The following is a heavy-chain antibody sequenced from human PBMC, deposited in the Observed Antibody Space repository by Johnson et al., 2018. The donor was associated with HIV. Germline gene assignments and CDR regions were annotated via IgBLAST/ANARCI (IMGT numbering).Heavy chain of an antibody. V-gene: IGHV3-64*01. Sequence: VQLVESGGGLVQPGGSLRLSCPASGFAFSGYAMHWVRQAPGKGLEYVSSISSNGGGTYYANSVRGRFTISRDNSKNTLYIQMGSLRAEDMAVYYCARTYYDSSVHAFDIWGQGTMVTVSS. D-gene: IGHD3-22*01. CDR3: ARTYYDSSVHAFDI. CDR2: ISSNGGGT. CDR1: GFAFSGYA. J-gene: IGHJ3*02.